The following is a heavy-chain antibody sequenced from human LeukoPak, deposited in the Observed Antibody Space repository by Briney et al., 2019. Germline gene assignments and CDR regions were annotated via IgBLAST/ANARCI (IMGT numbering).Heavy chain of an antibody. J-gene: IGHJ4*02. CDR1: GDSITSTNW. CDR2: IYHSGST. V-gene: IGHV4-4*02. Sequence: SETLSLTCAVSGDSITSTNWWTWVRQPPGKGLEWIGEIYHSGSTNYNPSLKSRVTISLDRSRKQFSLRLNSVTAADTAVYYCARGGNSAWYFDYWGQGTLVTVSS. D-gene: IGHD6-19*01. CDR3: ARGGNSAWYFDY.